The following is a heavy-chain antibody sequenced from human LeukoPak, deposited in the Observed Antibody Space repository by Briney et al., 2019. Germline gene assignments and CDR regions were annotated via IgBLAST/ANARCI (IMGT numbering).Heavy chain of an antibody. CDR2: IWPDGSIK. CDR3: ARDHQVSYFDY. D-gene: IGHD6-6*01. CDR1: GFTFSSHG. Sequence: GGSLRLSCAASGFTFSSHGMHWVRQAPGKGLEWVAVIWPDGSIKYYADSVKGRFTISRDNSKNTLYLQMNSLRADDTAVYYCARDHQVSYFDYWGQGTLVTVSS. J-gene: IGHJ4*02. V-gene: IGHV3-33*01.